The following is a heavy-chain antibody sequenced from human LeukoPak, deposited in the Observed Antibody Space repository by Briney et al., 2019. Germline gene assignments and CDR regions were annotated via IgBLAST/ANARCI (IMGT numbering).Heavy chain of an antibody. Sequence: GGSLRLSCAASGFTFSNYAMSWVRQAPGKGLEWVSGISGSGGSIYYADSVKGRFTISRDNSKNTLYLQMNSLRAEDTAVYYCASNYYDSSGYQFVGAFDIWGQGTMVTVSS. CDR2: ISGSGGSI. CDR1: GFTFSNYA. D-gene: IGHD3-22*01. J-gene: IGHJ3*02. V-gene: IGHV3-23*01. CDR3: ASNYYDSSGYQFVGAFDI.